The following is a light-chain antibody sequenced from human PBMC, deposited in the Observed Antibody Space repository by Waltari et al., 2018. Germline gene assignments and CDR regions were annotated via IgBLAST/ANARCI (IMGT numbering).Light chain of an antibody. CDR3: QTWGTGIYVV. CDR1: SGHINYA. V-gene: IGLV4-69*01. Sequence: QLVLTQSPSASASLGASVKLTCTLSSGHINYAIAWHQQQPQKGTRYLMKLNSDGSHTRGDGVPDRFSGSSSGAERYLTISSLQSEDEADYYCQTWGTGIYVVFGGGTKLTVL. J-gene: IGLJ2*01. CDR2: LNSDGSH.